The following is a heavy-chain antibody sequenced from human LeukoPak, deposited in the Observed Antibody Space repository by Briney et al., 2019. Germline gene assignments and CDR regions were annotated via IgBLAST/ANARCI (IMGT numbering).Heavy chain of an antibody. Sequence: GGSLRLSCAASQFSISYDWMHWVRQAPGKGLEWVASIKEDGRDIHYLDSVKGRFSISRDNAKNPLYLEMNTLRAEDTAVYYCVRGSGWFFGLWGEGSLVTVSS. CDR3: VRGSGWFFGL. D-gene: IGHD6-19*01. CDR1: QFSISYDW. CDR2: IKEDGRDI. V-gene: IGHV3-7*01. J-gene: IGHJ4*02.